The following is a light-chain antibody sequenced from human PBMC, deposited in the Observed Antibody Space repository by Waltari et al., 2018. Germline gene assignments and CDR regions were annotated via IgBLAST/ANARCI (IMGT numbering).Light chain of an antibody. CDR2: VLN. V-gene: IGLV2-8*01. Sequence: QSALTQPPSASGSPGQSVTISCTGTSSDVGGYDYVSWYQQHPGKAPNLMIFVLNKCPSGVLDRFSGSKSGNTASLTISGLQPEDEAYYYCSSYAGSNNFVVFGGGTKLTVL. CDR1: SSDVGGYDY. CDR3: SSYAGSNNFVV. J-gene: IGLJ2*01.